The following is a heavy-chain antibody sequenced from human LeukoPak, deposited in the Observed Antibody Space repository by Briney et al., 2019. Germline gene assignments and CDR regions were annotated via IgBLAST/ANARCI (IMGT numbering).Heavy chain of an antibody. J-gene: IGHJ4*02. CDR2: ISAYNGNT. V-gene: IGHV1-18*01. Sequence: ASVNVSCNASGYTLTNYGITWVRQAPGQGLEWVGCISAYNGNTNYAQKLQGRVTMPTHTSTSTAYMELRSLRSDDTAVYYCARVSVPPNKVTTCDYWGQGTLVTVSS. D-gene: IGHD4-17*01. CDR3: ARVSVPPNKVTTCDY. CDR1: GYTLTNYG.